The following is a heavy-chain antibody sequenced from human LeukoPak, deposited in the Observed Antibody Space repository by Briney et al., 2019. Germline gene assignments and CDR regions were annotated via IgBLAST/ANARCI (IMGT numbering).Heavy chain of an antibody. CDR1: GGSFSGYY. CDR3: AIGRMSVTPYYYYYYMDV. Sequence: SETLSLTCAVYGGSFSGYYWSWIRQPPGKGLEWIGEINHSGSTNYNPSLKSRVTISVDTSKNQFSLKLSSVTAADTAVYYCAIGRMSVTPYYYYYYMDVWGKGTTVTVSS. V-gene: IGHV4-34*01. CDR2: INHSGST. D-gene: IGHD2-21*02. J-gene: IGHJ6*03.